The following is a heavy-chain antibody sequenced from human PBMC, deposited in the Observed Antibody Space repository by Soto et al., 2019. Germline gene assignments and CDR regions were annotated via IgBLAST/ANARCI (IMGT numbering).Heavy chain of an antibody. CDR1: GFTFSNAW. V-gene: IGHV3-15*07. Sequence: EVQLVESGGGLVKPGGSLRLSCAASGFTFSNAWMNWVRQAPGKGLEWVGRIKSKTDGGTTDYAAPVKGRFTISRDDSKNTLYLQMNSLKTEDTAVYYCTTLWSYSSRPANPYYYYGMDVWGQGTTVTVSS. CDR2: IKSKTDGGTT. D-gene: IGHD6-13*01. J-gene: IGHJ6*02. CDR3: TTLWSYSSRPANPYYYYGMDV.